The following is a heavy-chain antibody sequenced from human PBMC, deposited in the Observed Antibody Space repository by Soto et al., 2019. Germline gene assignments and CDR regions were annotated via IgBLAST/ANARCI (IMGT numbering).Heavy chain of an antibody. Sequence: QVQLVQSGAEVKKPGASVKVSCKASGYTFSTYGISWVRQAPGQGLEWMGWINGYNGNTNYAPKLQGRITMTTDTYXXTAYMELRSLRSDDTAVYYCARMGDVPYYYSGMDVWGQGTTVTVSS. V-gene: IGHV1-18*01. D-gene: IGHD3-16*01. J-gene: IGHJ6*02. CDR1: GYTFSTYG. CDR2: INGYNGNT. CDR3: ARMGDVPYYYSGMDV.